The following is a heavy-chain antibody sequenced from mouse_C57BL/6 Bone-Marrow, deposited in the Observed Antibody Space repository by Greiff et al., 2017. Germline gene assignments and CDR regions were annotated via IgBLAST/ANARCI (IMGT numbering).Heavy chain of an antibody. CDR1: GYTFTSYW. CDR3: VNIGINYYVSSYYFDY. Sequence: QVQLQQPGAELVMPGASVKLSCKASGYTFTSYWMNWVKQRPGQGLEWIGEIDPSDGYTNYNQKFKGKSTLTVDKSSSTAYMQLSSLTSEDSAVYYCVNIGINYYVSSYYFDYWGKGTTLTVSS. CDR2: IDPSDGYT. J-gene: IGHJ2*01. V-gene: IGHV1-69*01. D-gene: IGHD1-1*01.